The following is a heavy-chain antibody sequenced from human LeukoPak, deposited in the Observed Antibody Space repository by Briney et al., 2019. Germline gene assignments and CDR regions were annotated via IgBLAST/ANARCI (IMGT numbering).Heavy chain of an antibody. CDR1: GGSISSSSYY. V-gene: IGHV4-39*01. CDR2: IYYSGST. Sequence: SETLSPTCTVSGGSISSSSYYWGWIRQPPGKGLEWIGSIYYSGSTYYNPSLKSRVTISVDTSKNQFSLKLSSVTAADTAVYYCARLLFRFDYWGQGTLVTVSS. J-gene: IGHJ4*02. D-gene: IGHD2-15*01. CDR3: ARLLFRFDY.